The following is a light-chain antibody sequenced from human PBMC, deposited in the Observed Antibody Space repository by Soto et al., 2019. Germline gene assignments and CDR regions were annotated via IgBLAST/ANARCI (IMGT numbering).Light chain of an antibody. CDR1: QRISSW. J-gene: IGKJ1*01. CDR3: QHYNSYLWT. CDR2: KVS. V-gene: IGKV1-5*03. Sequence: DIQMTQSPSTLSASVGDRVTITCRASQRISSWLAWYQQKPGKAPKVLIYKVSSLENDVPPRFSGSGSGTDFTLTISSLQPDDFATYYFQHYNSYLWTFGQGTKVEIK.